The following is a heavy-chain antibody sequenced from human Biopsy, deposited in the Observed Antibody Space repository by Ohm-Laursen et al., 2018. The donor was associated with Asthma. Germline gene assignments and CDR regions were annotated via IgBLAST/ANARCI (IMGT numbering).Heavy chain of an antibody. V-gene: IGHV1-3*04. D-gene: IGHD3-9*01. J-gene: IGHJ3*01. CDR2: VNTGNGDT. CDR3: ARMYYDFLTGQVKDAFGV. Sequence: ASVKVSCKASGYNFISFAIHWVRQAPGQRLEWMGWVNTGNGDTKYSQKFQGRVTITRDTSASTAYMELRSLRSEDTATYYCARMYYDFLTGQVKDAFGVWGQGTMVTVSS. CDR1: GYNFISFA.